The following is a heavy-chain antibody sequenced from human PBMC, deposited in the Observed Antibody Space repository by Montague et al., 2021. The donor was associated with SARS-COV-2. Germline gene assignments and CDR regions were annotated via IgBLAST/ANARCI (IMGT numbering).Heavy chain of an antibody. V-gene: IGHV2-5*02. CDR2: IYWDDDK. CDR1: GFSLSTNGVG. Sequence: PALVKPTQTLTLTCTFSGFSLSTNGVGVGWIRQPPGKALEWLALIYWDDDKRYSPSLKSRLTITKDTSKNQVVLTMTNMDPVDTATYYCAHRLARHYDTSAYLWCPFDYWGQRTLVTVSS. CDR3: AHRLARHYDTSAYLWCPFDY. D-gene: IGHD3-22*01. J-gene: IGHJ4*02.